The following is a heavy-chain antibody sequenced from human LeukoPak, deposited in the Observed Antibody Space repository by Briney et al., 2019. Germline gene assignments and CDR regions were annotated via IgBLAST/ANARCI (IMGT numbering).Heavy chain of an antibody. CDR2: INHSGST. CDR3: ARAKIYYGSGIGY. CDR1: GGSFSGYY. J-gene: IGHJ4*02. Sequence: SETLSLTCAVYGGSFSGYYWSWIRQPPGKGLEWIGEINHSGSTNYNPSLKSRVTISVDTSKNQFSLKLSSVTAADTAVYYCARAKIYYGSGIGYWGQGTLVTVSS. D-gene: IGHD3-10*01. V-gene: IGHV4-34*01.